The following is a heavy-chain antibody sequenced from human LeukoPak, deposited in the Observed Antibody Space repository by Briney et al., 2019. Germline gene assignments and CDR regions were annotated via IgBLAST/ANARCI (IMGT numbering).Heavy chain of an antibody. J-gene: IGHJ4*02. CDR2: IWYDGSNK. D-gene: IGHD5-24*01. Sequence: GRSLRLSGAASGFTFSSYGMHWVRQAPGKGLEGVAVIWYDGSNKYYADSVKVRFTISRDNSKNALYLQMNSLRAEDTAVYYCAKVDGFDYWGKGTLVTVSS. CDR3: AKVDGFDY. CDR1: GFTFSSYG. V-gene: IGHV3-33*06.